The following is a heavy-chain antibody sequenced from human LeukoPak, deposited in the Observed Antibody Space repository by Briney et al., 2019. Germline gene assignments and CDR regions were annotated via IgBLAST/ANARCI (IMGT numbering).Heavy chain of an antibody. Sequence: PRGSPRLSCATSGFDFGGACGMGWVRQAPEKGLEWVSTISGGGETTHYADSVKGRLTISRDNARNTLYLQIDRLRPEDTAIYYCVREAGCGWPLDYWGRGTLVTVPS. V-gene: IGHV3-23*01. J-gene: IGHJ4*02. CDR3: VREAGCGWPLDY. D-gene: IGHD6-19*01. CDR1: GFDFGGACG. CDR2: ISGGGETT.